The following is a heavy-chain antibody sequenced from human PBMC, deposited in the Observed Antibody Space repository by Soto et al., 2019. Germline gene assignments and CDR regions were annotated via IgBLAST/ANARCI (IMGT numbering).Heavy chain of an antibody. J-gene: IGHJ5*02. CDR1: GFTFGTTD. CDR2: IDGSGGIT. CDR3: VKNSGWFKT. Sequence: QLLQSGGGLVQPGGYLTLSCAASGFTFGTTDMSWVRQAPGEGLEWVSTIDGSGGITYYADSVKGRFTIARDNSRNTVYLQMNSLRGDDTALYYCVKNSGWFKTWGQGALVTVSS. V-gene: IGHV3-23*01. D-gene: IGHD3-10*01.